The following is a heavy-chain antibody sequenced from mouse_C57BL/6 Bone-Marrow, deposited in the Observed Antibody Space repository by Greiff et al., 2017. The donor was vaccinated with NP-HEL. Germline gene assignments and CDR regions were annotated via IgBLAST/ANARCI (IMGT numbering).Heavy chain of an antibody. CDR2: IWSGGST. CDR3: ATFTTVTPLYWYFDV. D-gene: IGHD1-1*01. CDR1: GFSLTSYG. Sequence: VQLQESGPGLVQPSQSLSITCTVSGFSLTSYGVHWVRQSPGKGLEWLGVIWSGGSTDYNAAFISRLSISKDNSKSQVFFKMNSLQADDTAIYYCATFTTVTPLYWYFDVWGTGTTVTVSS. J-gene: IGHJ1*03. V-gene: IGHV2-2*01.